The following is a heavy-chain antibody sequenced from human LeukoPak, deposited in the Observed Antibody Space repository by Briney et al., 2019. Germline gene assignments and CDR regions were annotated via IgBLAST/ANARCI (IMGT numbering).Heavy chain of an antibody. CDR2: INHSGST. J-gene: IGHJ4*02. CDR3: ARSEGGHVDTAMVTGTLFDY. CDR1: GVSFSGYY. V-gene: IGHV4-34*01. D-gene: IGHD5-18*01. Sequence: PSETLSLTCAVYGVSFSGYYWSWIRQPPGKGLEWIGEINHSGSTNYNPSLKSRVTISVDTSKNQFSLKLSSVTAADTAVYYCARSEGGHVDTAMVTGTLFDYWGQGTLVTVSS.